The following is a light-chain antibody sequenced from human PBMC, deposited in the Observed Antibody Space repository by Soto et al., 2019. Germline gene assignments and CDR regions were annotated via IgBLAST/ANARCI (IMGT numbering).Light chain of an antibody. CDR2: DVS. V-gene: IGLV2-14*01. CDR1: SSDVGGYDY. CDR3: SSYTSSITLGV. J-gene: IGLJ1*01. Sequence: QSALTKPASVSGSPGQSITIFCTGNSSDVGGYDYVSWYQQHPGKAPKLMIYDVSNRPSGVSNRFSGSKSGNTASLTISGLQDEDEADYYCSSYTSSITLGVFGTGTKVTVL.